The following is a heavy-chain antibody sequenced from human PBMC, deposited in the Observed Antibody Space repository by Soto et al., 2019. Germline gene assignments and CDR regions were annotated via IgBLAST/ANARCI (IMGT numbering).Heavy chain of an antibody. D-gene: IGHD5-12*01. J-gene: IGHJ5*02. Sequence: PSETLSVTCSVAGESIISFYWSWIRQPPGKGLEWIGYIYYSGSTNYNPSFESRVTISVDTPKNQFSLKLTSVTAADTAVYYCARGVATIGPWGQGTLVTVSS. V-gene: IGHV4-59*01. CDR1: GESIISFY. CDR2: IYYSGST. CDR3: ARGVATIGP.